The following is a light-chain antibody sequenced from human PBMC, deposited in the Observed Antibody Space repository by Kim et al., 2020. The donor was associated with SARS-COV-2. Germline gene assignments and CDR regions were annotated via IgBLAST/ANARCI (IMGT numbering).Light chain of an antibody. CDR1: SSNIGSKY. CDR3: ATWDDSLSGWV. CDR2: RDN. J-gene: IGLJ3*02. V-gene: IGLV1-47*01. Sequence: ELTQPPSASGTPGQRVTISCSGSSSNIGSKYVYWYQQLPGTAPKLLIYRDNQRPSGVPDRFSASKSGTSASLAISGLRSEDEADYYCATWDDSLSGWVFGGGTKVTVL.